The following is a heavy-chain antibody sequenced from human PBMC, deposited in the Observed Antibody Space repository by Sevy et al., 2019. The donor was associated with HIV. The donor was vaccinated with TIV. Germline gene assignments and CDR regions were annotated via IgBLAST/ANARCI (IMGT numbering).Heavy chain of an antibody. J-gene: IGHJ4*02. V-gene: IGHV3-7*01. CDR1: GFTFSSYW. D-gene: IGHD2-2*02. CDR2: IKEDGSGK. CDR3: ARESCSSTSCYIGWPYYFDY. Sequence: GGSLRLSCAASGFTFSSYWMSWVRQAPGKGLEWVANIKEDGSGKYYVDSVKGRFTISRDNAKNSLYLQMNSLRAEDTAVYYCARESCSSTSCYIGWPYYFDYWGQGTLVTVSS.